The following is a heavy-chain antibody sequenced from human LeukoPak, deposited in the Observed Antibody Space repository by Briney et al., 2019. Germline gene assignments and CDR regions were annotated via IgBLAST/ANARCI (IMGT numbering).Heavy chain of an antibody. CDR2: IKGDGIST. V-gene: IGHV3-74*01. CDR1: GFDFSSNW. J-gene: IGHJ4*02. Sequence: GGSLRLSCAASGFDFSSNWMHWVRHAPGQGLVWVSRIKGDGISTNYADSVKGRFTISRDNSKNTLHLQMNSLRAEDTAVYYCAKDGRYCITNTCYQYFDSWGQGALVTVSS. D-gene: IGHD2-2*01. CDR3: AKDGRYCITNTCYQYFDS.